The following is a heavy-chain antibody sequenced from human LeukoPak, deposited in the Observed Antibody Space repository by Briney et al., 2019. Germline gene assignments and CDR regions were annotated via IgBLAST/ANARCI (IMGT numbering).Heavy chain of an antibody. CDR1: GGSISIDY. J-gene: IGHJ4*02. V-gene: IGHV4-59*08. D-gene: IGHD5-18*01. CDR3: ARRGYSYVDY. CDR2: IYYSGST. Sequence: SETLSLTCTVSGGSISIDYWSWIRQPPGKGLEWIGYIYYSGSTYYNPSLKSRVTISVDTSKNQFSLKLSSVTAADTAVYYCARRGYSYVDYWGQGTLVTVSS.